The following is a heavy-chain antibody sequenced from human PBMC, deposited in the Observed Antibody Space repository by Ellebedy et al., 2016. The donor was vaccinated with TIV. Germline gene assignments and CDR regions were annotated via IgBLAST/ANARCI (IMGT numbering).Heavy chain of an antibody. Sequence: GESLKISXAASGFTFSSYWMSWVRQASGKVLEWVANIKQDGSEKYYVDSVKGRFTISRDNAKNSLHLQMNSLRGEDTAVYYCARLGHNATWWDSWGQGILVTVTS. CDR1: GFTFSSYW. J-gene: IGHJ5*02. CDR3: ARLGHNATWWDS. CDR2: IKQDGSEK. V-gene: IGHV3-7*01. D-gene: IGHD2-15*01.